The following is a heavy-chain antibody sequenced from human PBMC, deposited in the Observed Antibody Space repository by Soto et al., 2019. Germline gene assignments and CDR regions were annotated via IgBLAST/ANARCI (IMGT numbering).Heavy chain of an antibody. CDR1: GGSISSSSYY. CDR2: IYYSGST. Sequence: QLQLQESGPGLVKPSETLSLTCTVSGGSISSSSYYWGWIRQPPGKGLEWIGSIYYSGSTYYNPSLKMRVTISADTSKSQFSLKLSSVPAADTAVYYCATPSVGCSGGSCDDYYYYMDVWGKGTTVTVSS. CDR3: ATPSVGCSGGSCDDYYYYMDV. J-gene: IGHJ6*03. V-gene: IGHV4-39*01. D-gene: IGHD2-15*01.